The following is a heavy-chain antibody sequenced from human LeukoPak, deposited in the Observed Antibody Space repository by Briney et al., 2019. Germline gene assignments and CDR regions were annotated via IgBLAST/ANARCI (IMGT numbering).Heavy chain of an antibody. CDR2: ISYDGSNK. J-gene: IGHJ4*02. V-gene: IGHV3-30-3*01. CDR3: ARAYYDSSYYFDY. Sequence: GRSLRLSCAASGFTFSSYAMHWVRQAPGKGLEWVAVISYDGSNKYYADSVKGRFTISRDNSKNTLYLQMNSLRAEDTAVYYCARAYYDSSYYFDYWGQGTLVTVSS. D-gene: IGHD3-22*01. CDR1: GFTFSSYA.